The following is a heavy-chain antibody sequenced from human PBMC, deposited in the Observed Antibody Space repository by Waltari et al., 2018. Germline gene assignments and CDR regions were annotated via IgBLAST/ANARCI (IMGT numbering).Heavy chain of an antibody. CDR1: GGSISSYY. D-gene: IGHD6-6*01. Sequence: QVQLQASGPGLVKPSETLSLTCTVSGGSISSYYWSWIRQPAGKGLEWIGRIYTSGTTNYNPSLKSRVSMSVDTSKNQFSLKLSSVTAADTAVYYCARGSSSADYYYYMDVWGKGTTVTISS. CDR2: IYTSGTT. CDR3: ARGSSSADYYYYMDV. V-gene: IGHV4-4*07. J-gene: IGHJ6*03.